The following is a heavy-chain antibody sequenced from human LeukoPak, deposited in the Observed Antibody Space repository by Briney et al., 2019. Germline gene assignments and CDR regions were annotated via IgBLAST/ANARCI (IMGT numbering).Heavy chain of an antibody. CDR3: ARIDRAGSGSDY. J-gene: IGHJ4*02. V-gene: IGHV3-30*03. Sequence: GGSLRLSCAASGFTFSIYGMHWVRQAPGEGLEWVAVISDDGAQRYYADSVKGRFTISRDNSKNTLYLQMNSLRVEDTAVYYCARIDRAGSGSDYWGQGTLVTVSS. CDR2: ISDDGAQR. CDR1: GFTFSIYG. D-gene: IGHD3-10*01.